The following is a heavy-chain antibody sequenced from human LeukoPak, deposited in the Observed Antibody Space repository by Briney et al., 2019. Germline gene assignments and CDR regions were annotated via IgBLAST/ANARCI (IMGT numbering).Heavy chain of an antibody. D-gene: IGHD6-13*01. V-gene: IGHV1-3*01. CDR3: ARARISSWYVGYYYYYMDV. CDR1: GYTFTSYA. J-gene: IGHJ6*03. CDR2: INAGNGNT. Sequence: ASVKVSCKASGYTFTSYAMHWVRQAPGQRLEWMGWINAGNGNTKYSQGFQGRVTITRDTSASTAYMELRSLRSDDTAVYYCARARISSWYVGYYYYYMDVWGKGTTVTISS.